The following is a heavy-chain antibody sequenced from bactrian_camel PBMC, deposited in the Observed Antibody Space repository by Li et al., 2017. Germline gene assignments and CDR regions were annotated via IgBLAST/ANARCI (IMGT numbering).Heavy chain of an antibody. D-gene: IGHD5*01. V-gene: IGHV3S53*01. CDR2: IDRNGYP. J-gene: IGHJ4*01. Sequence: VQLVESGGGSVQSGGSLTLSCVASGYSVSEGYMAWFRQAPGKEREGVAAIDRNGYPTYTYAVKDRFTISKDNADNTLYLQMNSLRPEDTAMYYCGANIPFRLWIGYNVGDWGQGTQVTVS. CDR1: GYSVSEGY. CDR3: GANIPFRLWIGYNVGD.